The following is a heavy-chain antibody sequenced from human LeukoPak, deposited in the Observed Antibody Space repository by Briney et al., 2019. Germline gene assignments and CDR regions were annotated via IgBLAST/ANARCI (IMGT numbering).Heavy chain of an antibody. V-gene: IGHV4-34*01. CDR3: ARAYDYVWGSYRSENWFDP. J-gene: IGHJ5*02. Sequence: PSETLSLTCAVYGGSFSGYYWSWIRPPPGKGLEWIGEINHSGSTNYNPSLKSRVTISVGTSKNRFSLKLSSVTAADTAVYYCARAYDYVWGSYRSENWFDPWGQGTLVTVSS. CDR2: INHSGST. CDR1: GGSFSGYY. D-gene: IGHD3-16*02.